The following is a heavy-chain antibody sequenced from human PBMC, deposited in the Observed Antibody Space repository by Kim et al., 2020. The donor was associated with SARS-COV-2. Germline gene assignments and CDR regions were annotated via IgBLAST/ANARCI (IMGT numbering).Heavy chain of an antibody. Sequence: GRFTISRDNAKNSLYLQMNSLRAEDTAVYYCARDGGYSYGFGDYYYGMDVWGQGTTVTVSS. D-gene: IGHD5-18*01. V-gene: IGHV3-11*06. CDR3: ARDGGYSYGFGDYYYGMDV. J-gene: IGHJ6*02.